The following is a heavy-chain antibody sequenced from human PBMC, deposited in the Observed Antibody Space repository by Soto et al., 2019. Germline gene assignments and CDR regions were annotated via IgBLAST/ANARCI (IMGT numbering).Heavy chain of an antibody. D-gene: IGHD6-19*01. V-gene: IGHV3-23*01. J-gene: IGHJ4*02. CDR1: GITFSSFA. CDR3: ANRKGRSGFDY. CDR2: ISGSGDST. Sequence: PGGSLRLSCAASGITFSSFALSWVRQAPGKGLEWVSAISGSGDSTFYADSVRGRFTISRDNSKNTLYLQMNSLRAEDTALYYCANRKGRSGFDYWGQGTMVTVSS.